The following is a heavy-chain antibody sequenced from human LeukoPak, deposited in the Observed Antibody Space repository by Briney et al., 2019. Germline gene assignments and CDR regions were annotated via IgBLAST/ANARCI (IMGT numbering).Heavy chain of an antibody. V-gene: IGHV3-74*01. CDR3: AKTKYYDNSGYTYFDY. J-gene: IGHJ4*02. D-gene: IGHD3-22*01. CDR1: W. CDR2: LGGNGRSP. Sequence: WMHWARHAPGKGLVWVSRLGGNGRSPAYADSVKGRFTISRDNARNTLYLQMNSLGAEDTAVYYCAKTKYYDNSGYTYFDYWGQGTLVTVSS.